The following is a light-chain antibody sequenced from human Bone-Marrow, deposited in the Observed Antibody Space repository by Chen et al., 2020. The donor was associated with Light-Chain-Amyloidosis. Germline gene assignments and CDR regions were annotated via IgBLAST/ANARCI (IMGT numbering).Light chain of an antibody. CDR2: QDS. Sequence: SYELTQAPSVSVSPGQTAIITCSGDKLGEKYTSWHQQRPGQSPVLVIYQDSERPSGIPEGFSGSTAGDTATLTISGTHTLDEADYYCQAWDGNTVVFGGGTKLTVL. J-gene: IGLJ2*01. CDR1: KLGEKY. V-gene: IGLV3-1*01. CDR3: QAWDGNTVV.